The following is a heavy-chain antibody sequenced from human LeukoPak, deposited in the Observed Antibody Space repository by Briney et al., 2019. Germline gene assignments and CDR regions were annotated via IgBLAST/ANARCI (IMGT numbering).Heavy chain of an antibody. D-gene: IGHD3-22*01. CDR1: GYTFTSYY. Sequence: ASVKVSCKASGYTFTSYYMHWVRQAPGQGLEWMGIINPSGGSTSYAQKFQGRVTMPRDTSTSTVYMELSSLRSEDTAVYYCARTPDYYDSSGYYPFGYWGQGTLVTVSS. V-gene: IGHV1-46*01. CDR2: INPSGGST. CDR3: ARTPDYYDSSGYYPFGY. J-gene: IGHJ4*02.